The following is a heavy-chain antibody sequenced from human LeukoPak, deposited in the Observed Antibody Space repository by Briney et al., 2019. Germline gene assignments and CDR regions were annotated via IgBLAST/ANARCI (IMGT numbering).Heavy chain of an antibody. CDR3: ARAATPSGEYTKGWFDP. V-gene: IGHV3-30-3*01. D-gene: IGHD1-1*01. J-gene: IGHJ5*02. CDR1: GFTFSSYA. CDR2: ISYDGSNK. Sequence: GRSLRLSCAASGFTFSSYAMHWVRQAPGKGLEWVAVISYDGSNKYYADSVKGRFTISRDNSKNTLYLQMNSLRAEDTAVYYCARAATPSGEYTKGWFDPWGQGTLVTVSS.